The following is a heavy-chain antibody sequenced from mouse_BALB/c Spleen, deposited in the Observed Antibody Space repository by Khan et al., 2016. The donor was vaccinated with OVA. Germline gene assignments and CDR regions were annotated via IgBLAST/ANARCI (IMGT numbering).Heavy chain of an antibody. D-gene: IGHD2-2*01. Sequence: QVQLQQPGAELVRPGASVKLSCKASGYTFTSYWMNWVRQRPGQGLEWIGMINPSDSETHYNQLFKDKATLTVDKSSGTAYMQLSSLTSEDSAVYYCARREKYGYDPSWFAYWGQGTLVTVSA. CDR2: INPSDSET. CDR1: GYTFTSYW. V-gene: IGHV1-61*01. CDR3: ARREKYGYDPSWFAY. J-gene: IGHJ3*01.